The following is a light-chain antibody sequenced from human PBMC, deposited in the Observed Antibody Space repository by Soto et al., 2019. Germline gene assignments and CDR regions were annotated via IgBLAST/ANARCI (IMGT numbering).Light chain of an antibody. CDR1: QSVDTY. CDR3: QQRYGGPRT. Sequence: EIELTQSPASLSSSLGDRVTLSCRASQSVDTYLTWYQQKPVQAPKLLIYAASGLPTGIPARFSGSGSGTDFTLTISSLEPEDFATYYCQQRYGGPRTFGQGTKVDIK. V-gene: IGKV3-11*01. CDR2: AAS. J-gene: IGKJ1*01.